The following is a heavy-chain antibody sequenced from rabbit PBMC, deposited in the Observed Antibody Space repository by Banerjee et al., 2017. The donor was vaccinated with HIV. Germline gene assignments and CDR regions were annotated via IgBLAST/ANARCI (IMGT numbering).Heavy chain of an antibody. CDR2: IYTGSGHI. D-gene: IGHD2-1*01. CDR3: VSYDDYGDRNL. CDR1: GFSFSSGYD. Sequence: QSLEESGGGLVQPEGSLTLTCKASGFSFSSGYDMCWVRQAPGKGLEWIGCIYTGSGHIYYASWAKGRFTISDHNAQNTLYLQLNSLTAADTATYFCVSYDDYGDRNLWGPGTLVTVS. V-gene: IGHV1S40*01. J-gene: IGHJ4*01.